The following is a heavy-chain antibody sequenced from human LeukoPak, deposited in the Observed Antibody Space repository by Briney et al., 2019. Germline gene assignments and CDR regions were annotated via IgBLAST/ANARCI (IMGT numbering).Heavy chain of an antibody. CDR3: ATSGLYGGNSIDAFDI. V-gene: IGHV4-59*08. J-gene: IGHJ3*02. CDR1: GGSISSHF. CDR2: MYYSGSS. D-gene: IGHD4-23*01. Sequence: SETLSLTCTVSGGSISSHFWSWIRQAPGKGLEWIGYMYYSGSSNYNPSLKSRVTISVDTSKNQFSLKLISVTAADTAVYYCATSGLYGGNSIDAFDIRGQGTMVTVSS.